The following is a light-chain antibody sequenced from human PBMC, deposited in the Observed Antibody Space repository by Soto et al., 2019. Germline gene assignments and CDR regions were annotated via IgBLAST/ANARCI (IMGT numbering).Light chain of an antibody. CDR1: QGIRND. Sequence: AIQMTQSPSSLSAAVGDRVTITCRASQGIRNDLSWYQQKPGKAPNLLIYAASSLHSGVPSRFSGSGSGTDFTLTISSLQPEDFATYYCLQSYNYPWTFGQGTQVQIK. J-gene: IGKJ1*01. CDR2: AAS. CDR3: LQSYNYPWT. V-gene: IGKV1-6*01.